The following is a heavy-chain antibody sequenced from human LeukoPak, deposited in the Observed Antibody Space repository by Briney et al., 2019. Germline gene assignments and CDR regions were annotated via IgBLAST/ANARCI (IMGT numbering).Heavy chain of an antibody. V-gene: IGHV4-59*08. Sequence: PSKTPSLTCTVSGGSISSYYWSWIRQPPGKGLEWIGYIYYSGSTNYNPSLKSRVTISVDTSKNQFSLKLSSVTAADTAVHYCARDRSLDYWGQGTLVTVSS. J-gene: IGHJ4*02. CDR3: ARDRSLDY. CDR1: GGSISSYY. D-gene: IGHD2-15*01. CDR2: IYYSGST.